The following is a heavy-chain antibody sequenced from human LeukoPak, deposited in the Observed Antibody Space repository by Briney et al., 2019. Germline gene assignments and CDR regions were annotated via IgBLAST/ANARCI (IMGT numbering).Heavy chain of an antibody. CDR1: GFTVSSNY. Sequence: LPGGSLRLSCAASGFTVSSNYMSWVRQAPGKGLEWVSVIYSVGSTYYADSVKGRFTISRDNSKNTLYLQMNSLRAEDTAVYYCARGLSGSYLFYDAFDIWGQGTMVTVSS. V-gene: IGHV3-53*01. CDR2: IYSVGST. D-gene: IGHD1-26*01. CDR3: ARGLSGSYLFYDAFDI. J-gene: IGHJ3*02.